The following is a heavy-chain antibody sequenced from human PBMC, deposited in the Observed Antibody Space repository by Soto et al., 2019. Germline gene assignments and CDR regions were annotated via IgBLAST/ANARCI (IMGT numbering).Heavy chain of an antibody. CDR1: GYTFTSYA. Sequence: ASVKVSCKASGYTFTSYAMHWLRQAPGQRLEWMGWINAGNGNTKYSQKFQGRVTITRDTSASTAYMELSSLRSEDTAVYYCARELISSSPSILDYWGQGTLVTVSS. J-gene: IGHJ4*02. D-gene: IGHD6-6*01. CDR3: ARELISSSPSILDY. CDR2: INAGNGNT. V-gene: IGHV1-3*01.